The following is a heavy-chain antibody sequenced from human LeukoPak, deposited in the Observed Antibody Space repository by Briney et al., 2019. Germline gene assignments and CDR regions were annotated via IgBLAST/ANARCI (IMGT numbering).Heavy chain of an antibody. J-gene: IGHJ6*02. D-gene: IGHD3-3*01. Sequence: GGSLRLSCAASGFTVSSNYMSWVRQAPGKGLEWVSVIYSGGSTYYADSVKGRFTIFRDNSKNMLYLQMNSLRAEDTAVYYCARGTIFGVDGMDVSGVWGQGTTVTVSS. V-gene: IGHV3-53*01. CDR3: ARGTIFGVDGMDVSGV. CDR1: GFTVSSNY. CDR2: IYSGGST.